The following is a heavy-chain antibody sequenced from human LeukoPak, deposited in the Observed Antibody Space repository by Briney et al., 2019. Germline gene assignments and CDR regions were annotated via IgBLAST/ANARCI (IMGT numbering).Heavy chain of an antibody. CDR1: GFTFSNYA. CDR3: ARDIGMVRGVMTASRRAFDI. J-gene: IGHJ3*02. V-gene: IGHV3-33*01. Sequence: GRSLRLSCAASGFTFSNYAMHWVRQAPGKGLEWVAVIWYDGSNKYYADSVKGRFTISRDNSKNTLYLQMNSLRAEDTAVYYCARDIGMVRGVMTASRRAFDIWGQGTMVTVSS. CDR2: IWYDGSNK. D-gene: IGHD3-10*01.